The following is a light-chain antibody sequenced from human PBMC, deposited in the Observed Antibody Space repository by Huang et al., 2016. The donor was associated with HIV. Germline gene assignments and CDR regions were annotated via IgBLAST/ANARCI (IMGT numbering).Light chain of an antibody. V-gene: IGKV3-15*01. J-gene: IGKJ2*01. Sequence: EIVMTQSPATLSVSPGERVTLSCRASQSVGSNLGWYQQKPGQPPRRLIYGASTRATRVPARFSGSGSGTEFTLSISSLQSEDFAVYYCQQYDIWPPYTFGQGTKLEIK. CDR3: QQYDIWPPYT. CDR1: QSVGSN. CDR2: GAS.